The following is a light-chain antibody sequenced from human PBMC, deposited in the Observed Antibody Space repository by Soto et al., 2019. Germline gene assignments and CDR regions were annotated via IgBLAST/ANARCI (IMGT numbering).Light chain of an antibody. Sequence: EIVLTQSPATLSLSPGERATLSFWASQSVSSYLAWYQQKPGQAPRLLIYDASNRATGIPARFSGSGSGTDFTLTISSLEPEDFAVYYCQQRSNWPLTFGPGTKVDIK. CDR2: DAS. V-gene: IGKV3-11*01. CDR3: QQRSNWPLT. CDR1: QSVSSY. J-gene: IGKJ3*01.